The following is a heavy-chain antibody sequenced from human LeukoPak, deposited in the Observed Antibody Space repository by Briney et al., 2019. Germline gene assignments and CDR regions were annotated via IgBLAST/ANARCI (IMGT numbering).Heavy chain of an antibody. CDR3: ARVGEELLFDY. Sequence: SETLSLTCAVYGGSFSGYYWSWIRQPPGKGLEWIGEINHSGSTNYNPSLKSRVTISVDTSKNQFSLKLSSVTAADTAVYYCARVGEELLFDYWGQGTLVTVSS. D-gene: IGHD3-10*01. V-gene: IGHV4-34*01. CDR1: GGSFSGYY. J-gene: IGHJ4*02. CDR2: INHSGST.